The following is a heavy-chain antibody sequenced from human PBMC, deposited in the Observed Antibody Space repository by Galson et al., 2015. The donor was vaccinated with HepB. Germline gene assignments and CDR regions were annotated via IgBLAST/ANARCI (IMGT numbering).Heavy chain of an antibody. CDR2: IDWDDDK. Sequence: PALVKPTQTLTLTCTFSGFSLSTSGMRVSWIRQPPGKALEWLARIDWDDDKFYSTSLKTRLTISKDTSKNQVVLTMTNMDPVDTATYYCARSKSYYYYGMDVWGQGTTVTVSS. J-gene: IGHJ6*02. V-gene: IGHV2-70*04. CDR3: ARSKSYYYYGMDV. CDR1: GFSLSTSGMR.